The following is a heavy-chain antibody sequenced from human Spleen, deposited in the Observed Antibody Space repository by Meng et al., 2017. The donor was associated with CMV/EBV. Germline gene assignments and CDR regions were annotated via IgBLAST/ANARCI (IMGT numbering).Heavy chain of an antibody. CDR2: IKHDGSEE. D-gene: IGHD5-18*01. J-gene: IGHJ4*02. CDR1: GFRLSSFW. CDR3: ARSQETWIQLWLPYYFDY. Sequence: GESLKISCAASGFRLSSFWMTWVRQAPGKGLELVANIKHDGSEEYYVDSVKDRFTISRDNAKNSLYLQMNSLRAEDTAVYYCARSQETWIQLWLPYYFDYWGQGTLVTVSS. V-gene: IGHV3-7*01.